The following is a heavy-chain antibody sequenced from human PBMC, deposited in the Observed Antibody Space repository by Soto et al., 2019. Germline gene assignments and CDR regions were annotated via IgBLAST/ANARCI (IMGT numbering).Heavy chain of an antibody. Sequence: KPGGSLRLSCAASGFTFSNYYMSWVRQAPGKGLEWVSYISDSGTTIKYVDSVKGRFTCSRDNAKNLLYLQMNSLRAGDTAVYYCAVGGNPRVWGQGALVTVSS. D-gene: IGHD2-15*01. CDR1: GFTFSNYY. J-gene: IGHJ4*02. CDR2: ISDSGTTI. V-gene: IGHV3-11*01. CDR3: AVGGNPRV.